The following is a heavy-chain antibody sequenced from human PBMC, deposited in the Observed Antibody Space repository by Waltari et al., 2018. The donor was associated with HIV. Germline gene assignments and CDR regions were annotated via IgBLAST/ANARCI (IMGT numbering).Heavy chain of an antibody. V-gene: IGHV3-21*01. CDR2: ISSSSIYI. Sequence: EVHLVESGGGLVKPGGSLRLSCATPGFTLRDFSMNWVRQAPGKGLEWVSSISSSSIYIYYADSVKGRVTISRDNAKKSVYLQMNSLRAEDTAVYYCARSSFDVVPEVPAIDYWGQGTLVTVSS. J-gene: IGHJ4*02. CDR1: GFTLRDFS. CDR3: ARSSFDVVPEVPAIDY. D-gene: IGHD2-15*01.